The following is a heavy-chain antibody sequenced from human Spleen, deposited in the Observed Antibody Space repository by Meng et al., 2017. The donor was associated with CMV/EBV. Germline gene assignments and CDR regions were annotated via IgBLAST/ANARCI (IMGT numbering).Heavy chain of an antibody. V-gene: IGHV3-30*04. CDR3: LLGYCSSASCDRRGMDV. J-gene: IGHJ6*02. CDR2: ISYDGSNK. CDR1: GFTFSSYA. Sequence: GESLKISCAASGFTFSSYAMHWVRQAPGKGLEWVAVISYDGSNKYYADSVKGRFTISRDNSKNTLYLQVHSLRAEDTAVYYTLLGYCSSASCDRRGMDVWGQGTTVTVSS. D-gene: IGHD2-2*01.